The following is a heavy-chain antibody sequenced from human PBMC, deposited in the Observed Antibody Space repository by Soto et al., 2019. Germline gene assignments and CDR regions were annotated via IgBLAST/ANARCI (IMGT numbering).Heavy chain of an antibody. D-gene: IGHD2-8*02. CDR1: GGSFSEYY. CDR3: ARVTGGGNFQH. J-gene: IGHJ1*01. Sequence: QVQLQQWGAGLLRPSETLSLTCAVYGGSFSEYYWSWIRQPQGKGLEWIGEINHSGSTNYNPSLKSRVTISVDTSKNQFSLKMSSVAAADTAVYYCARVTGGGNFQHGGQGSLVTVSS. CDR2: INHSGST. V-gene: IGHV4-34*01.